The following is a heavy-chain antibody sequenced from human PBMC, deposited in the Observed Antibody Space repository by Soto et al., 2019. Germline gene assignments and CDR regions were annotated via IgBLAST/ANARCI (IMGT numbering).Heavy chain of an antibody. J-gene: IGHJ4*02. V-gene: IGHV3-23*01. CDR1: GFTFSSYA. Sequence: GGSLRLSCAASGFTFSSYAMTWVRQAPGKGLEWVSTISGTGGNTYYADSVKGRFTISRDNSKNTVYLQMNSLRAGDTAVYYCVKAVYLLDFDYWGQGTLVTVSS. CDR3: VKAVYLLDFDY. D-gene: IGHD1-20*01. CDR2: ISGTGGNT.